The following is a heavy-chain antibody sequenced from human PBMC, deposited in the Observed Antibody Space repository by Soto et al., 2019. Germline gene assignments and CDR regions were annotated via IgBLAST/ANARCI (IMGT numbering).Heavy chain of an antibody. V-gene: IGHV3-7*03. J-gene: IGHJ4*02. CDR2: IKEDGSEK. CDR3: ARGGGLLGY. D-gene: IGHD3-10*01. Sequence: EVQLVESGGGLVQPGGSLRLCCVASGFSFTTYWMTWVRQAPGKGLEWVASIKEDGSEKYYVDSVKGRFTISRDNGKNSLYLQMNSPRAEDTAVYHCARGGGLLGYWGQGILVTVCS. CDR1: GFSFTTYW.